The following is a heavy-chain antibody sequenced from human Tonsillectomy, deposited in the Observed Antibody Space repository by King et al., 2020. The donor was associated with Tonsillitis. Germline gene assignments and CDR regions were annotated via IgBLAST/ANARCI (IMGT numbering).Heavy chain of an antibody. J-gene: IGHJ4*02. V-gene: IGHV3-30*02. Sequence: VQLVESGGGVVQPGGSLRLSCAASGFTFSSYGMHWVRQAPGKGLEWVAFIRYDGSNKYYADSVKGRFTISRDNSKNTLYLQMNSLRAEDTAVYYCAKDRIGYFDYWGQGTLVTVSS. D-gene: IGHD2/OR15-2a*01. CDR1: GFTFSSYG. CDR3: AKDRIGYFDY. CDR2: IRYDGSNK.